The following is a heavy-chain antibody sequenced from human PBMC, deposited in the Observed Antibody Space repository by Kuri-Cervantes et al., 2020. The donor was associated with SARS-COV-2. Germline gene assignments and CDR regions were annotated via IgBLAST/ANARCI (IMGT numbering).Heavy chain of an antibody. V-gene: IGHV1-8*03. CDR1: GYTFTSYD. CDR2: MNPNSGNT. D-gene: IGHD2-2*02. J-gene: IGHJ6*03. CDR3: ARGVVVVPAAINYYYYYYMDV. Sequence: ASVKVSCKASGYTFTSYDINWVRQATGQGLEWMGWMNPNSGNTGYAQKFQGRVTITRNTSISTAYMELSSLRSEDTAVYYCARGVVVVPAAINYYYYYYMDVWSKGTTVTVSS.